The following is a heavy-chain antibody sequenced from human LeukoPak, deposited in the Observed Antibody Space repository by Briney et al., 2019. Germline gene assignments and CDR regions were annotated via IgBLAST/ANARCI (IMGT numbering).Heavy chain of an antibody. Sequence: PSETLSLTCTVSGGSISSYYWSRIRQPPGKGLEWIGYIYYSGSTNYNPSLKSRVTISVDTSKNQFSLKLSSVTAADTAVYYCASLEWELDAFDIWGQGTMVTVSS. V-gene: IGHV4-59*01. D-gene: IGHD1-26*01. J-gene: IGHJ3*02. CDR2: IYYSGST. CDR1: GGSISSYY. CDR3: ASLEWELDAFDI.